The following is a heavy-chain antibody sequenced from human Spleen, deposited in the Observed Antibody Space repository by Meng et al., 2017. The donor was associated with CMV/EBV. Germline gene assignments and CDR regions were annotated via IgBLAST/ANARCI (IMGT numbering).Heavy chain of an antibody. CDR1: YNFTTYG. Sequence: YNFTTYGINWVRQAPGQGLEWMGWIRGGNATTDYAQKFQGRVTMTTDTSTNTVYMELRSLRSDDTALYYCAKERGYCSGTSCREADYWGQGTLVTVSS. CDR3: AKERGYCSGTSCREADY. D-gene: IGHD2-2*01. J-gene: IGHJ4*02. CDR2: IRGGNATT. V-gene: IGHV1-18*01.